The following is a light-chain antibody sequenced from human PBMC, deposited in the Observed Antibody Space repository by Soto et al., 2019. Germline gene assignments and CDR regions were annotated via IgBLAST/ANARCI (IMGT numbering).Light chain of an antibody. CDR1: QSVSNN. CDR2: FAS. CDR3: QHYNKWPLT. V-gene: IGKV3-15*01. J-gene: IGKJ4*01. Sequence: EIVMTQSPATLYLSPGEKATLSCRASQSVSNNLAWYQQKPGQAPRLLIYFASTRATGIPARFSGSGSGTEFTLTISSLQSEDSATYYCQHYNKWPLTFGGGTKVE.